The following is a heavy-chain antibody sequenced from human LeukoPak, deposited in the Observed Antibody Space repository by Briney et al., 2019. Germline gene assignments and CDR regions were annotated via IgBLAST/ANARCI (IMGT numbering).Heavy chain of an antibody. V-gene: IGHV3-48*04. J-gene: IGHJ6*03. D-gene: IGHD6-13*01. CDR3: ARDKAGYSSSWYPHYYYYMDV. Sequence: GGSLRLSCAASGFTFSSYSMNWVRQAPGKGLEWVSYISSSSSTIYYADSVKGRFTISRDNAKNSLYLQMNSLRAEDTAVYYCARDKAGYSSSWYPHYYYYMDVWGKGTTVTVSS. CDR2: ISSSSSTI. CDR1: GFTFSSYS.